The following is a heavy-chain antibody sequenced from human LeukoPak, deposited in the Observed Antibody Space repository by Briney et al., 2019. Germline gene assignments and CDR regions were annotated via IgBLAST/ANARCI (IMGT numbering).Heavy chain of an antibody. V-gene: IGHV3-66*01. D-gene: IGHD3-16*01. CDR2: IYSGGTT. J-gene: IGHJ4*02. CDR3: ARRGVYLGVY. CDR1: GFTLNNNY. Sequence: PGGSRRLSCVASGFTLNNNYMSWVRQAPGKGLEWVSVIYSGGTTYYADSVKGRFTISRDNSKNTVYLQMHNLRAEDTAVYYCARRGVYLGVYWGQGTLVTVSS.